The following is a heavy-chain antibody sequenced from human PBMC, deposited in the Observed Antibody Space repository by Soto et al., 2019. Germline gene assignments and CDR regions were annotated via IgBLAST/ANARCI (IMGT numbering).Heavy chain of an antibody. Sequence: SQAMSLTCTVCGGCISSYYWSSIRQPGGKGLEWIGRIYTSGSTNYNPSLKSRVTMSVDTSKNQFSLKLSAVTAADTAVYYCARATSGHYYYGTDVWGQGTTVTVSS. CDR1: GGCISSYY. CDR3: ARATSGHYYYGTDV. J-gene: IGHJ6*02. CDR2: IYTSGST. V-gene: IGHV4-4*07.